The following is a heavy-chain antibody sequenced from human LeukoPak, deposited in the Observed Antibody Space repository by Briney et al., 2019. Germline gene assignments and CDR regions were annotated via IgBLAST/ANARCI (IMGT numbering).Heavy chain of an antibody. J-gene: IGHJ6*03. CDR2: ISSSGSTI. V-gene: IGHV3-11*04. D-gene: IGHD4-17*01. Sequence: PGGSLRLSCAASGFTVSSNYMSWIRQAPGKGLEWVSYISSSGSTIYYADSVKGRFTISRDNAKNSLYLQMNSLRAEDTAVYYCARGSVTTWSDYYYYMDVWGKGTTVTVSS. CDR1: GFTVSSNY. CDR3: ARGSVTTWSDYYYYMDV.